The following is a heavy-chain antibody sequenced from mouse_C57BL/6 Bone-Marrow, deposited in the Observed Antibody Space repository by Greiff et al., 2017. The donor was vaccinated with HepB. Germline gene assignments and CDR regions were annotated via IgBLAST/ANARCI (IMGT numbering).Heavy chain of an antibody. V-gene: IGHV3-6*01. CDR2: ISYDGSN. Sequence: EVQLQESGPGLVKPSQSLSLTCSVTGYSITSGYYWNWIRQFPGNKLEWMGYISYDGSNNYNPSLKNRISITRDTSKNQFFLKLNSVTTEDTATYYCARDLSYYFGFAYWGQGTLVTVSA. J-gene: IGHJ3*01. CDR1: GYSITSGYY. D-gene: IGHD2-10*01. CDR3: ARDLSYYFGFAY.